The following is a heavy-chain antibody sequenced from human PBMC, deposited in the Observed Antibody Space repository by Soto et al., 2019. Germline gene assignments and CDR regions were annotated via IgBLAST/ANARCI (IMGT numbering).Heavy chain of an antibody. CDR1: GFSFVDYD. V-gene: IGHV3-13*05. D-gene: IGHD2-15*01. Sequence: WGSLRLSCTASGFSFVDYDIRCVRQSPLKCREWVSTIGAARDPYYTGSVKHRFTISRENARNSMFLQMNSVTVGDTAVYYCARAYTGRLPRRADYYYALDVWGQGIMVTVSS. CDR3: ARAYTGRLPRRADYYYALDV. J-gene: IGHJ6*02. CDR2: IGAARDP.